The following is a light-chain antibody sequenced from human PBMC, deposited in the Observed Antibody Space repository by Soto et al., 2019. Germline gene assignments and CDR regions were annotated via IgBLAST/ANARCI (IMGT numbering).Light chain of an antibody. CDR2: AAS. CDR1: QSISSY. J-gene: IGKJ5*01. Sequence: DIQTTQSPPHLSASVGARLTITSRASQSISSYLNWYQQKPGKAPKXXIYAASSLESGVPSRFSVSGSGTDFTLTISRLKHEDFATYYCQQGNGFPVTFGQGTRLEIK. V-gene: IGKV1-39*01. CDR3: QQGNGFPVT.